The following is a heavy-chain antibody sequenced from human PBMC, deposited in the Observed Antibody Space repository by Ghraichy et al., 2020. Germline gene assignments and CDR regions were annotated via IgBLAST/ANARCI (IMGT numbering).Heavy chain of an antibody. J-gene: IGHJ3*02. Sequence: SQTLSLTCTVSGGSISSSSYYWGWIRQPPGKGLEWIGSIYYSGSTYYNPSLKSRVTISVDTSKNQFSLKLSSVTAADTAVYYCARSKYSSSPDAFDIWGQGTMVTVSS. V-gene: IGHV4-39*01. D-gene: IGHD6-13*01. CDR2: IYYSGST. CDR1: GGSISSSSYY. CDR3: ARSKYSSSPDAFDI.